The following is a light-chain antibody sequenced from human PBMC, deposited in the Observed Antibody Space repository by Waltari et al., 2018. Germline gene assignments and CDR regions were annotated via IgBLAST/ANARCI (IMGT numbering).Light chain of an antibody. CDR2: GAS. CDR1: QSVSSN. J-gene: IGKJ1*01. CDR3: QQYNNWPPWT. V-gene: IGKV3-15*01. Sequence: EIVMTHAAAALSVSPGERATLSCRACQSVSSNLAWYQQKPGQGPRLLIYGASTRATGSPARFSGRGSGPEFTLTIRCLQSEDFAVYYCQQYNNWPPWTFGQGNKVEI.